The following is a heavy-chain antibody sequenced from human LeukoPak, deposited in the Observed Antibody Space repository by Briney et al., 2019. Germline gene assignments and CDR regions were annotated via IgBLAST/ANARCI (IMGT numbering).Heavy chain of an antibody. V-gene: IGHV4-34*01. CDR1: GGSFSGYY. D-gene: IGHD4-17*01. J-gene: IGHJ4*02. CDR2: INHSGST. Sequence: SETLSLTCAVYGGSFSGYYWSWIRQPPGKGLEWIGEINHSGSTNYNPSLKSRVTISVDTSKNQFSLKLSSVTAADTAVYYCARGGDYGDYGDYWGQGTLVTVSS. CDR3: ARGGDYGDYGDY.